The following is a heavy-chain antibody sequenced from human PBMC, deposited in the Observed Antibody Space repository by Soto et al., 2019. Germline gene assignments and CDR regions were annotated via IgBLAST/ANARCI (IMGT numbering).Heavy chain of an antibody. Sequence: TGGSLRLSCAASGFTFSAYGIHWVRQAPGKGLEWVAVISHDGSNTNYADSVKGRFTFSRDNSKDTVYLQMNSLRAEDTAVYYCAKDTYYYYSSAYSVFDSWGQGTPVPVSS. D-gene: IGHD3-22*01. V-gene: IGHV3-30*18. J-gene: IGHJ4*02. CDR3: AKDTYYYYSSAYSVFDS. CDR1: GFTFSAYG. CDR2: ISHDGSNT.